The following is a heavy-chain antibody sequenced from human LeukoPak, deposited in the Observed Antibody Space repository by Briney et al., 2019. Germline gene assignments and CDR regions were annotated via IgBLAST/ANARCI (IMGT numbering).Heavy chain of an antibody. V-gene: IGHV1-2*02. J-gene: IGHJ4*02. D-gene: IGHD3-22*01. CDR2: INPNSGGT. CDR3: ARVTITMIVPFDY. CDR1: GYTCTGYY. Sequence: ASVKVSCKASGYTCTGYYMHWVRQAPGQGLEWMGWINPNSGGTNYAQKFQGRVTMTRDTSISTAYMELSRLRSDDTAVYYCARVTITMIVPFDYWGQGTLVTVSS.